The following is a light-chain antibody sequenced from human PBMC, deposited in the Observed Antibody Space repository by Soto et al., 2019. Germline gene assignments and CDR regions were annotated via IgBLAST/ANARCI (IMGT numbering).Light chain of an antibody. CDR1: SSDVGAYSY. V-gene: IGLV2-14*01. J-gene: IGLJ1*01. CDR2: EVS. Sequence: QSSLPQPASVSGSPGQSITISCTGTSSDVGAYSYVSWYQQHPGKAPKLMIYEVSNRPAGVSNRFSGSKSVNTASLTISGLQAEDEADYYCSSYTTTSSYVFGTGTKVTVL. CDR3: SSYTTTSSYV.